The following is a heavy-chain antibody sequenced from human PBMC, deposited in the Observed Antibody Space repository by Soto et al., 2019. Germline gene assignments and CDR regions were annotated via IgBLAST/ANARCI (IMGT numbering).Heavy chain of an antibody. V-gene: IGHV3-30-3*01. D-gene: IGHD2-2*02. Sequence: VGSLRLSGAASGFTFSSYAMHWVRQAPGKGLEWVAVISYDGSNKYYADSVKGRFTISRDNSKNTLYLQMNSLRAEDTAVYYCARGECSSTSCYTGPPIDPWGQGTLVTVSS. CDR2: ISYDGSNK. CDR1: GFTFSSYA. J-gene: IGHJ5*02. CDR3: ARGECSSTSCYTGPPIDP.